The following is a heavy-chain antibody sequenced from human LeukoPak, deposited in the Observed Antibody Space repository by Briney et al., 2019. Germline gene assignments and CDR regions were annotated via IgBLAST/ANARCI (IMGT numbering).Heavy chain of an antibody. CDR1: GYTFTGYY. Sequence: ASVKVSCKASGYTFTGYYMHWVRQAPGQGLEWMGWINPNSGNTNYAQKLQGRVTMTTDTSTSTAYTELRSLRFDDTAVYYCARGYSSNWLQFDPWGQGTLVTVSS. J-gene: IGHJ5*02. V-gene: IGHV1-18*04. D-gene: IGHD6-13*01. CDR2: INPNSGNT. CDR3: ARGYSSNWLQFDP.